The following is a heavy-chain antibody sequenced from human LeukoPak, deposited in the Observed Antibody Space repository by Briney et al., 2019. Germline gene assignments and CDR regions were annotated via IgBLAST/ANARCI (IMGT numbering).Heavy chain of an antibody. CDR2: ITLSGGGT. CDR1: GFTSSVYG. D-gene: IGHD7-27*01. V-gene: IGHV3-23*01. CDR3: VKNFWGEASYSWYCDL. Sequence: PGGSLRLSCVAPGFTSSVYGLSWVRQAPGKGLEWVSSITLSGGGTTYVDSVKGRFTITRYNFKNTLYLQMNSLRAEDTAAYYCVKNFWGEASYSWYCDLWGRGTLVTVSS. J-gene: IGHJ2*01.